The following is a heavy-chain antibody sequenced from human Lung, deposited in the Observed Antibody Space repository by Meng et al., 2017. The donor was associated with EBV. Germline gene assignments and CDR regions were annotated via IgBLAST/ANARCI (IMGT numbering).Heavy chain of an antibody. CDR2: INHSGST. CDR1: GGSFSGYY. D-gene: IGHD6-19*01. CDR3: ARSYSSGWYTLFDY. Sequence: HAHLPQGGAGLFKPSAPLSPTCAVYGGSFSGYYWSWIRQPPGKGLEWIGEINHSGSTNYNPSLKSRVTISVDTSKNQFSLKLSSVTAADTAVYYCARSYSSGWYTLFDYWGQGTLVTVSS. V-gene: IGHV4-34*01. J-gene: IGHJ4*02.